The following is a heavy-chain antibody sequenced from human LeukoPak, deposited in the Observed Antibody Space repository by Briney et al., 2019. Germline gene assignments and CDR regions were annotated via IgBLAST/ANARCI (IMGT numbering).Heavy chain of an antibody. J-gene: IGHJ3*02. Sequence: ASVKVPCKASGYTFTGYYIHWVRQAPGQGLEWMGWINPNTGGTNYAQKFQGCVTMTRDTSINTAYMELSRLRSDDAAVYYCARVQQDCQTSLGVLRCAFDIWGQGTMVTVSS. CDR2: INPNTGGT. D-gene: IGHD3-16*01. CDR3: ARVQQDCQTSLGVLRCAFDI. V-gene: IGHV1-2*04. CDR1: GYTFTGYY.